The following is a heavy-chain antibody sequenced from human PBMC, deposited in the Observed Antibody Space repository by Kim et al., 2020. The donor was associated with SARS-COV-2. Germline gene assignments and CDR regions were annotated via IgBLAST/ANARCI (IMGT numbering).Heavy chain of an antibody. CDR2: ISSSSSYI. CDR3: ATDRSPYIYGFFDY. V-gene: IGHV3-21*01. CDR1: GFTFSSYS. J-gene: IGHJ4*02. Sequence: GGSLRLSCAASGFTFSSYSMNWVRQAPGKGLEWVSSISSSSSYIYYADSVKGRFTISRDNAKNSLYLQMNSLRAEDTAVYYCATDRSPYIYGFFDYWGQGTLVTVSS. D-gene: IGHD5-18*01.